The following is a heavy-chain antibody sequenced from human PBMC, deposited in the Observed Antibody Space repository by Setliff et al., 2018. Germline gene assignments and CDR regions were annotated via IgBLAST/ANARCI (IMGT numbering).Heavy chain of an antibody. D-gene: IGHD2-2*01. J-gene: IGHJ4*02. V-gene: IGHV1-18*01. CDR2: ISAYNGYI. CDR3: ARDRKEIVVKPPAASLDY. CDR1: GYAFGSSG. Sequence: ASVKVSCKASGYAFGSSGISWVRQAPGQGLEWMGWISAYNGYIVYAQKFQGRVTMTTDTSTTTAYMEVRSLRSDDTAVYYCARDRKEIVVKPPAASLDYWGQGTLVTVSS.